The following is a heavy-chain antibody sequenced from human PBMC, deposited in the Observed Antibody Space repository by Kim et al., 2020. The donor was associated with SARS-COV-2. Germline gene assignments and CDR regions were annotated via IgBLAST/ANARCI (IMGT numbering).Heavy chain of an antibody. V-gene: IGHV4-39*07. Sequence: SETLSLTCSVSGGSISSSALYWAWIRQPPGKGLEWIGSIYYSGSTSFNPSLRGRVTISVDTSKKQVSLKLSSVIAADTAVYHCARVLDYGSGSREYYFDYWGQGILVTVSS. CDR2: IYYSGST. CDR1: GGSISSSALY. J-gene: IGHJ4*02. D-gene: IGHD3-10*01. CDR3: ARVLDYGSGSREYYFDY.